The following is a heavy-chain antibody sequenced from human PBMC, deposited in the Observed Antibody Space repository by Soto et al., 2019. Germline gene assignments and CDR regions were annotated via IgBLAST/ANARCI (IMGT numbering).Heavy chain of an antibody. CDR3: AGVGHFASTVIDY. D-gene: IGHD4-4*01. V-gene: IGHV5-51*01. J-gene: IGHJ4*02. CDR2: IYPTDSNT. CDR1: GYSFTTNW. Sequence: GEPLKISCQGSGYSFTTNWIAWVRRMPGKGLEWMGIIYPTDSNTRYSPSFQGQVTISVDKSISTAYLQWSSLKASDTAMYYCAGVGHFASTVIDYWGQGTLVTVSS.